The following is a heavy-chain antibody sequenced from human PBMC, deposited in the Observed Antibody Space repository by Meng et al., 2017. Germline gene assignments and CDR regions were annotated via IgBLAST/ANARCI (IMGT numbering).Heavy chain of an antibody. V-gene: IGHV3-7*01. CDR2: IKQDGSET. Sequence: GESLKISCAGSGLTSSSNWMSWVRQAPGKGLEWVANIKQDGSETYYVDSVKGRFAVPRDNAKNSLYLQMNSLGVADTAVYFCAREWYSSSWFLPDYYYGMDVWGQGTTVTVSS. CDR3: AREWYSSSWFLPDYYYGMDV. D-gene: IGHD6-13*01. CDR1: GLTSSSNW. J-gene: IGHJ6*02.